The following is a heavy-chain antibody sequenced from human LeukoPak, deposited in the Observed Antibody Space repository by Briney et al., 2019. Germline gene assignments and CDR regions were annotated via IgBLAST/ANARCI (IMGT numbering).Heavy chain of an antibody. Sequence: GGSLRLSCFASGFDFSGFWMTWVRQAPGKGLEWVANIDEDGSGKYYVDSVKGRFAISRDNAENSLYLQMNSLKVEDSGVYFCARDVAGDNFWGQGTLVTVSS. D-gene: IGHD5-24*01. CDR1: GFDFSGFW. V-gene: IGHV3-7*01. CDR2: IDEDGSGK. J-gene: IGHJ4*02. CDR3: ARDVAGDNF.